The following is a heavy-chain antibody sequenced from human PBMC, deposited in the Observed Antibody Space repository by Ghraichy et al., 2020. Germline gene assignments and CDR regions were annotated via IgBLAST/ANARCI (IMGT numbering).Heavy chain of an antibody. D-gene: IGHD3-3*01. CDR3: ARDLHDFWSGTSYNWFDP. CDR1: GGSISSYY. V-gene: IGHV4-4*07. CDR2: IYTSGST. J-gene: IGHJ5*02. Sequence: SETLSLTCTVSGGSISSYYWSWIRQPAGKGLEWIGRIYTSGSTNYNPSLKSRVTMSVDTSKNQFSLKLSSVTAADTAVYYCARDLHDFWSGTSYNWFDPWGQGTLVTVSS.